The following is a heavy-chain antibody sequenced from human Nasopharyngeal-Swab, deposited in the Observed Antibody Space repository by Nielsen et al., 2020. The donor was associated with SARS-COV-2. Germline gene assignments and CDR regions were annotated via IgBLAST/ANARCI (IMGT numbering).Heavy chain of an antibody. CDR2: ISWNSGSI. J-gene: IGHJ4*02. D-gene: IGHD3-16*01. Sequence: SLKISCAASGFTFDDYAMHWVRQAPGKGLEWVSGISWNSGSIVYADSVKGRFTISRDNAKNSLYLQMNSLRAEDTAVYYCARAYLVRLGELDYWGQGTLVTVSS. CDR1: GFTFDDYA. V-gene: IGHV3-9*01. CDR3: ARAYLVRLGELDY.